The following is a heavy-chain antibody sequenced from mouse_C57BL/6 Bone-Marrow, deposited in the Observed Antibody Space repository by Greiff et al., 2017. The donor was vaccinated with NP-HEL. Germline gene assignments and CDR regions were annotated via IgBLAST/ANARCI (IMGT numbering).Heavy chain of an antibody. CDR1: GYSITSGYY. J-gene: IGHJ2*01. Sequence: EVQLVESGPGLVKPSQSLSLTCSVTGYSITSGYYWNWIRQFPGNKLEWMGYISYDGSNNYNPSLKNRISITRDTSKNQFFLKLNSVTTEDTATYYCARVSNYEQDYWGQGTTLTVSS. CDR2: ISYDGSN. V-gene: IGHV3-6*01. D-gene: IGHD2-5*01. CDR3: ARVSNYEQDY.